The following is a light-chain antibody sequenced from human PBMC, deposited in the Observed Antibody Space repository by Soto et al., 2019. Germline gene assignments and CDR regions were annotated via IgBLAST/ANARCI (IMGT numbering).Light chain of an antibody. V-gene: IGKV1-27*01. J-gene: IGKJ1*01. CDR2: AAS. CDR1: QGISDL. Sequence: DIQMTQSPSSLSASVGDRVTITCRTSQGISDLLAWYQQKPGKVPKLLIYAASTLQSGVPSRFSGSGSGTDFTLTISSLQPEDVATYYCQKHNSAPQTFGQGTKVDIK. CDR3: QKHNSAPQT.